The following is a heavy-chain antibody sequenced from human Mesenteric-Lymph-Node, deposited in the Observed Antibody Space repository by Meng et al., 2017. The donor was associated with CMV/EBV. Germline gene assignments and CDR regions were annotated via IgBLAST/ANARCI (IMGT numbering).Heavy chain of an antibody. CDR2: INSDGSST. CDR1: GFTFSSYW. Sequence: GESLKISCAASGFTFSSYWMYWVRQAPGKGLVWASRINSDGSSTIYADSVKGRFTISRDNAKNTLYLQMNSLRAEDTAVYYCARDHIVVVPAATPARGYYYGMDVWGQGTTVTVSS. J-gene: IGHJ6*02. V-gene: IGHV3-74*01. D-gene: IGHD2-2*02. CDR3: ARDHIVVVPAATPARGYYYGMDV.